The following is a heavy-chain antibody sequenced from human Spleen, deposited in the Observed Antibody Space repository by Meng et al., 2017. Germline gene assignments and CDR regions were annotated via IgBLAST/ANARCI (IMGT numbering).Heavy chain of an antibody. D-gene: IGHD2-15*01. J-gene: IGHJ4*01. CDR1: GYTFTSYA. Sequence: ASVKVSCKASGYTFTSYAMNWVRQAPGQGLEWMGWINTNTGNPTYAQGFIGRFVFSVDTSVSTAYLQISSLEEEDTAVYYCARDPGCSGGSCYFDYWGHGTLVTVSS. CDR3: ARDPGCSGGSCYFDY. V-gene: IGHV7-4-1*02. CDR2: INTNTGNP.